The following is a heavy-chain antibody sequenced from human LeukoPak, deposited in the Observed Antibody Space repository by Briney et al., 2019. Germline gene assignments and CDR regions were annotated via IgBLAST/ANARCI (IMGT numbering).Heavy chain of an antibody. V-gene: IGHV1-69*02. CDR2: IIPILGIA. Sequence: GASVKASCKASGGTFSSYTISWVRQAPGQGLEWMGRIIPILGIANYAQKFQGRVTITADKSTSTAYMELSSLRSENTAVYYCAMTIFGVVIIAGWFDPWGQGTLVTVSS. J-gene: IGHJ5*02. CDR3: AMTIFGVVIIAGWFDP. D-gene: IGHD3-3*01. CDR1: GGTFSSYT.